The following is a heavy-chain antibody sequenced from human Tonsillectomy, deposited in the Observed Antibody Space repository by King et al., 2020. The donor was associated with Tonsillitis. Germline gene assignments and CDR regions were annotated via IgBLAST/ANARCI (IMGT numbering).Heavy chain of an antibody. CDR3: ASPTPGQLLPIDY. D-gene: IGHD2-2*01. Sequence: VQLVESGGGLVKPGGSLRLSCAASGFTFSDYYMTWIRQAPGKGLEWVSYISSSGSTIYYADSVKGRFTISRDNAKNSLYLQTNSLRAEDTAVYYCASPTPGQLLPIDYWGQGTLVTVSS. V-gene: IGHV3-11*01. CDR1: GFTFSDYY. CDR2: ISSSGSTI. J-gene: IGHJ4*02.